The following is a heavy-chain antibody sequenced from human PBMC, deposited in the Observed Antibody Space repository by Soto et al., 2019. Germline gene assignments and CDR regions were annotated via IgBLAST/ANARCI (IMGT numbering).Heavy chain of an antibody. V-gene: IGHV3-30*04. D-gene: IGHD3-10*01. CDR1: GFIFSDYA. CDR3: ARKWYGELGEGWFDP. J-gene: IGHJ5*02. Sequence: QVQLVESGGGVVQPGRSLRLSCTASGFIFSDYAMHWVRQSPGTGLEWVALLSSEGRNKYYADSLRGRFTISRDNSKNTLYLQMNSLTAEDTAIYYCARKWYGELGEGWFDPWGQGTLVTVSS. CDR2: LSSEGRNK.